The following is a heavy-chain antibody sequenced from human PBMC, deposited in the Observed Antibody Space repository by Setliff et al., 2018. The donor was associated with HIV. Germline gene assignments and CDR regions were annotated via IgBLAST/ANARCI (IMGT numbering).Heavy chain of an antibody. Sequence: PGESLRLSCAASGFTVDDYGTNWVRQVPGKGLEWVSGIDWNGDIRGYADSVRGRFTISRDTAKTSLYLEMNSLRAEDTALYYCTRDYRTSNWFDPWGHGTLVTVSS. D-gene: IGHD3-16*02. CDR2: IDWNGDIR. V-gene: IGHV3-20*04. CDR3: TRDYRTSNWFDP. J-gene: IGHJ5*02. CDR1: GFTVDDYG.